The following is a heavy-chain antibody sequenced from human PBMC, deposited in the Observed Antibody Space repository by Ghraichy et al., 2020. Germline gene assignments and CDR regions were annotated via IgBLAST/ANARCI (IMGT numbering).Heavy chain of an antibody. J-gene: IGHJ4*02. CDR3: AKDGEKYYDFWSGWGPYYFDY. D-gene: IGHD3-3*01. CDR2: ISGSGGST. Sequence: GGSLRLSCAASGFTFSSYAMSWVRQAPGKGLEWVSAISGSGGSTYYADSVKGRFTISRDNSKNTLYLQMNSLRAEDTAVYYCAKDGEKYYDFWSGWGPYYFDYWGQGTLVTVSS. V-gene: IGHV3-23*01. CDR1: GFTFSSYA.